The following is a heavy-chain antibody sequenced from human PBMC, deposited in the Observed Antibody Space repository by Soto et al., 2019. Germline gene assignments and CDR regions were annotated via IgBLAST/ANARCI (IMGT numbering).Heavy chain of an antibody. CDR1: GYTFTSHA. V-gene: IGHV1-3*01. Sequence: ASVKVSCKASGYTFTSHAMHWVRQAPGQRPEWMGWINGGSGNTKYSQEFQGRVTMTRDTSASTVYMELSSLRSEDTAVYYCARGVRFLKWISLDAFDIWGQGTMVTVSS. CDR2: INGGSGNT. J-gene: IGHJ3*02. D-gene: IGHD3-3*01. CDR3: ARGVRFLKWISLDAFDI.